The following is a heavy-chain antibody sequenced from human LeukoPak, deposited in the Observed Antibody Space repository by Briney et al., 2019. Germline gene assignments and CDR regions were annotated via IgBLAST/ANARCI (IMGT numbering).Heavy chain of an antibody. J-gene: IGHJ4*02. D-gene: IGHD4-23*01. V-gene: IGHV3-7*01. CDR3: ARAIEVATRLHPFDY. CDR1: GFTFSSYW. CDR2: IKQDGREK. Sequence: GGSLRLSCVASGFTFSSYWMSWVRQAPGKGLEWVANIKQDGREKYYVDSVKGRFTISRDNAKNSLYLQMNSLRAEDTAVYYCARAIEVATRLHPFDYWGQGTLVTVSS.